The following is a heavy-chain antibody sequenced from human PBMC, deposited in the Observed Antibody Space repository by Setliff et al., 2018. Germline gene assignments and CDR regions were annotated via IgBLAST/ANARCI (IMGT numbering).Heavy chain of an antibody. J-gene: IGHJ4*02. Sequence: SETLSLTCTVSGGSISSGSYYWSWIRQPAGKGLEWIGHIYSSGSTNYNPSLKSRVTISVDRSKNQFSLKLSSVIAADTAAYYCARNDRPWRYYFDYWGQGTLVTVSS. CDR3: ARNDRPWRYYFDY. V-gene: IGHV4-61*09. D-gene: IGHD3-9*01. CDR2: IYSSGST. CDR1: GGSISSGSYY.